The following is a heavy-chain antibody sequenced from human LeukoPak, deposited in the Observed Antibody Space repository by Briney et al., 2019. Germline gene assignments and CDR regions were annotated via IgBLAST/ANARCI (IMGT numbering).Heavy chain of an antibody. CDR2: IGGSGSST. J-gene: IGHJ4*02. V-gene: IGHV3-23*01. CDR1: GFTFSSDA. D-gene: IGHD3-22*01. CDR3: AKDTGYYDSSGYYYCDY. Sequence: PGGSLRLSCAASGFTFSSDAMGWVRQAPGKGLECLPLIGGSGSSTYYANSVKGRFTISRDNSKNTLYLPMNSLRAEDTAVYYCAKDTGYYDSSGYYYCDYWGQGTMVTVSS.